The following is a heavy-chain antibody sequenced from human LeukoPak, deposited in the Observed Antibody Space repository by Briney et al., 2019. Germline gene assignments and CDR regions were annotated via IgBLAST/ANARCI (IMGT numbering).Heavy chain of an antibody. Sequence: GESLKISCKGSGYSFTSYWIGWVRQMPGKGLEWMGVIYPGDSDTTYSPSFRGQVTISADKSISTAYLQWSSLKASDTAMYYCARHGHSSSGYYYYGMDVWGQGTTVTVSS. D-gene: IGHD6-13*01. CDR2: IYPGDSDT. V-gene: IGHV5-51*01. J-gene: IGHJ6*02. CDR1: GYSFTSYW. CDR3: ARHGHSSSGYYYYGMDV.